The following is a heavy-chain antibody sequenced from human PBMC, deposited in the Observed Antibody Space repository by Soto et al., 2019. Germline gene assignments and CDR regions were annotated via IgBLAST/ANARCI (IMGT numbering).Heavy chain of an antibody. CDR3: AKDQTREYSSSWLNYYYYGMDV. CDR2: ISGSGGST. J-gene: IGHJ6*02. Sequence: EVQLLESGGGLVQPGGSLRLSCAASGFTFSSYAMSWVRQAPGKGLEWVSAISGSGGSTYYADSVKGRFTISRDNSKNTLYLQMNSLRAEDTAVYYCAKDQTREYSSSWLNYYYYGMDVWGQGTTVTVSS. CDR1: GFTFSSYA. V-gene: IGHV3-23*01. D-gene: IGHD6-13*01.